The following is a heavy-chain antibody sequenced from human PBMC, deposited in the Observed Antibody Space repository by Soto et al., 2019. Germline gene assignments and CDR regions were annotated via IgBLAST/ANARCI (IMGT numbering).Heavy chain of an antibody. V-gene: IGHV3-33*01. J-gene: IGHJ4*02. CDR3: ARDRYYYDSSGYYYPYYFDY. CDR1: GFTLSSYG. Sequence: PGGSLRLSCAASGFTLSSYGMHWVRQAPGKGLEWVAVIWYDGSNKYYADSVKGRFTISRDNSKNTLYLQMNSLRAEDTAVYYCARDRYYYDSSGYYYPYYFDYWGQGTLVTVSS. D-gene: IGHD3-22*01. CDR2: IWYDGSNK.